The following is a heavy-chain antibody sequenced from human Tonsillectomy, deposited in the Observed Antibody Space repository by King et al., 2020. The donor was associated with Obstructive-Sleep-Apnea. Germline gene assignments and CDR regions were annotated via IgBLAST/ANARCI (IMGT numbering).Heavy chain of an antibody. CDR3: ATDLNWGSD. CDR2: IKPDGTLK. Sequence: VQLVESGGGLVQPGGSLRLSCAVNGLTFSSSWMSWVRQAPGKRLEFLANIKPDGTLKFYADSVKGRFTISRDNAENSQYLQMNSLRAEDTAVYFCATDLNWGSDWGQGTLVTVSS. V-gene: IGHV3-7*03. CDR1: GLTFSSSW. J-gene: IGHJ4*02. D-gene: IGHD7-27*01.